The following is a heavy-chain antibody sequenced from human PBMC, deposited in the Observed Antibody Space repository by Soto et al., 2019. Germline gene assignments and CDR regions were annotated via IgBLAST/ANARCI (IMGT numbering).Heavy chain of an antibody. CDR2: IKSKTDGGTT. J-gene: IGHJ4*02. Sequence: EVQLVESGGGLVKPGGSLRLSCAASGFTFSNAWMSWVRQPPGKGLEWVGRIKSKTDGGTTDYAAPVKGRFTISRDDSKNTRYLQMNSLKAEYSAVYYCTTQRAVNFDDYWGQGTLVTVSS. CDR1: GFTFSNAW. D-gene: IGHD1-1*01. V-gene: IGHV3-15*01. CDR3: TTQRAVNFDDY.